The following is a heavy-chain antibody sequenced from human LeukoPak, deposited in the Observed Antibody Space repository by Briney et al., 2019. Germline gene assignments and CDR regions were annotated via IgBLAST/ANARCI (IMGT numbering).Heavy chain of an antibody. CDR1: GGSFSGYY. V-gene: IGHV4-31*11. Sequence: SETLSLTCAVYGGSFSGYYWSWIRQHPGKGLEWIGNIYYSGSTYYNPSLKSRITISVDTSKNQFSLKLSSVTAADTAVYYCARYMAGTGYGMDVWGQGTTVTVSS. J-gene: IGHJ6*02. D-gene: IGHD6-19*01. CDR3: ARYMAGTGYGMDV. CDR2: IYYSGST.